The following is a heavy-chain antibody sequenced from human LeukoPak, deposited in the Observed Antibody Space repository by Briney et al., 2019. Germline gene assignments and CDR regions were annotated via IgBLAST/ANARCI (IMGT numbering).Heavy chain of an antibody. D-gene: IGHD3-10*01. Sequence: GGSLRLSCAASGFTFSSYSMNWVRQAPGKGLEWVSSISSSSSYIYYADSVKGRFTISRDNAKNSLYLQMNSLRAEDTAVYYCARDQLLWFGELVYFDYWGQGTLVTVSS. V-gene: IGHV3-21*01. CDR1: GFTFSSYS. J-gene: IGHJ4*02. CDR3: ARDQLLWFGELVYFDY. CDR2: ISSSSSYI.